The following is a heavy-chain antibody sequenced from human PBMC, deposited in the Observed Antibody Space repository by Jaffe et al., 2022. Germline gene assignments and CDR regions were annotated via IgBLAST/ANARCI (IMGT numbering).Heavy chain of an antibody. V-gene: IGHV4-34*01. CDR2: INHSGST. Sequence: QVQLQQWGAGLLKPSETLSLTCAVYGGSFSGYYWSWIRQPPGKGLEWIGEINHSGSTNYNPSLKSRVTISVDTSKNQFSLKLSSVTAADTAVYYCARDGIAAAGQGGFDPWGQGTLVTVSS. CDR1: GGSFSGYY. D-gene: IGHD6-13*01. J-gene: IGHJ5*02. CDR3: ARDGIAAAGQGGFDP.